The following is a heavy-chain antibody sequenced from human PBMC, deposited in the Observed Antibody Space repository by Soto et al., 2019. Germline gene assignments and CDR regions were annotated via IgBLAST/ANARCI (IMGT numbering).Heavy chain of an antibody. V-gene: IGHV2-70*01. CDR2: IDWDDDK. Sequence: ASGPTLVSPTQTLTLTCTFSGFSLSTSGMCVSWIRQPPGKALEWLALIDWDDDKYYSTSLKTRLTISKDTSKNQVVLTMTNMDPVDTATYYCARIRDSYYDSSGYYYDYWGQGTLVTVSS. CDR3: ARIRDSYYDSSGYYYDY. D-gene: IGHD3-22*01. CDR1: GFSLSTSGMC. J-gene: IGHJ4*02.